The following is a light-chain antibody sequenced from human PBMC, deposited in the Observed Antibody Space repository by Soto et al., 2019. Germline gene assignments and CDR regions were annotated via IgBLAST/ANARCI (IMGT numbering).Light chain of an antibody. CDR3: QQYNSYPYT. J-gene: IGKJ1*01. CDR2: EAS. CDR1: QSISSR. V-gene: IGKV1-5*01. Sequence: DIPMTQSPSTLSASVGDRVTITCRASQSISSRLAWYQQKPGKAPKLLIYEASSLGSRVPSRFSGSGSGTEFALPISKLQPGDFAAYYCQQYNSYPYTFGEGNKVELK.